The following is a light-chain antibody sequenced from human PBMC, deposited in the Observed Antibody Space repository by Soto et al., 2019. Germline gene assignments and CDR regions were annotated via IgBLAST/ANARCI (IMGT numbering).Light chain of an antibody. J-gene: IGLJ1*01. Sequence: SVLTQPASVSGSPGQSVTISCTGPRSDIGDSNFISWYQHSPGKAPRLLIYEVNNRPSGVSKRSSGSKAGNTASLTISGLLDDDEADYFCASFRSGTILVFGSGTKVTVL. CDR3: ASFRSGTILV. CDR1: RSDIGDSNF. V-gene: IGLV2-14*01. CDR2: EVN.